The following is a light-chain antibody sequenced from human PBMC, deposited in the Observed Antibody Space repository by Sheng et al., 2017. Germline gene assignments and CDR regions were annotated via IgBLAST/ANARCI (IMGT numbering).Light chain of an antibody. CDR1: QSISTW. V-gene: IGKV1-5*03. CDR2: KAS. Sequence: DIQMTQSPSTLSASVGDRVTITCRASQSISTWLAWYQQKPGKAPKLLIYKASSLESGVPSRFSGSGSETEFTLTISSLQPDDFATYYCQQYQSYPHTFGQGTKLEI. CDR3: QQYQSYPHT. J-gene: IGKJ2*01.